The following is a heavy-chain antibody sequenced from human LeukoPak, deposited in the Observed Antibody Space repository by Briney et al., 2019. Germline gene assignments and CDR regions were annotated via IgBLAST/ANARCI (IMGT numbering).Heavy chain of an antibody. V-gene: IGHV4-39*02. J-gene: IGHJ4*02. CDR2: IYYSGGT. CDR1: GGSISSSSYY. Sequence: SETLSLTCTVSGGSISSSSYYWGWIRQPPGKGLGWIGSIYYSGGTYYNPSLKSRVTISVDTSKNQFSLKLSSVTAADTAVYYCARERRPTYYDFWSGYYIWGQGTLVTVSS. CDR3: ARERRPTYYDFWSGYYI. D-gene: IGHD3-3*01.